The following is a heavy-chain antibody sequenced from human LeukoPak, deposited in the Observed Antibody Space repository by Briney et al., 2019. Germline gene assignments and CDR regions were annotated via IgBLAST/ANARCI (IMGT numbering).Heavy chain of an antibody. D-gene: IGHD5-18*01. CDR2: INPSGGST. Sequence: ASVKVSCKASGYTFTSYYMHWVRQAPGQGLEWMGIINPSGGSTSYAQKFQGRVTMTRDMSTSTVYMELSSLRSEDTAVYYCARNPRIQLWFYGPHDAFDIWGQGTMVTVSS. CDR3: ARNPRIQLWFYGPHDAFDI. J-gene: IGHJ3*02. V-gene: IGHV1-46*01. CDR1: GYTFTSYY.